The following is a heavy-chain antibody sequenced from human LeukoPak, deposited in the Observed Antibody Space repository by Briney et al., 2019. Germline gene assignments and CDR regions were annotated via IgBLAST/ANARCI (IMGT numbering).Heavy chain of an antibody. D-gene: IGHD3-10*01. Sequence: PGGSLRLSCAASGFTFSSYAMSWVRQAPGKGLEWVSAVSGSGGSTYYADSVKGRFTISRDNSKNILYLQMNSLRAEDTAVYYCAKDGSRGSGSSGWFDPWGQGTLVIVFS. V-gene: IGHV3-23*01. CDR2: VSGSGGST. CDR3: AKDGSRGSGSSGWFDP. CDR1: GFTFSSYA. J-gene: IGHJ5*02.